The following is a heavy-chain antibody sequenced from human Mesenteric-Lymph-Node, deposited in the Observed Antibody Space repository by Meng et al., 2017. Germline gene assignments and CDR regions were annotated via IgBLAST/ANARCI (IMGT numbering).Heavy chain of an antibody. CDR1: GFIFHNFA. J-gene: IGHJ5*02. D-gene: IGHD2-15*01. CDR2: ISGSGGST. V-gene: IGHV3-23*01. CDR3: AKERGDRLYCSGGSCYGSFDP. Sequence: GESLKISCAASGFIFHNFAMSWVRQAPGKGLEWVSGISGSGGSTYHADSVKGRFTISRDNSKNTVYLQMNSLRADDTAVYYCAKERGDRLYCSGGSCYGSFDPWGQGTLVTVSS.